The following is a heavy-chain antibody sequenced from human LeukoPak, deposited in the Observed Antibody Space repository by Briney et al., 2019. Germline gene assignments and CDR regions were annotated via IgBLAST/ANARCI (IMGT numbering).Heavy chain of an antibody. Sequence: LETLSLTCAVYGGSFSGYYWSWIRQPPGKGLEWIGEINHSGSTNYNPSLKSRVTISVDTSKNQFSLKLSSVTAADTAVYYCARGGMGTTVTYLDYWGQGTLVTVSS. D-gene: IGHD4-17*01. J-gene: IGHJ4*02. CDR2: INHSGST. CDR3: ARGGMGTTVTYLDY. V-gene: IGHV4-34*01. CDR1: GGSFSGYY.